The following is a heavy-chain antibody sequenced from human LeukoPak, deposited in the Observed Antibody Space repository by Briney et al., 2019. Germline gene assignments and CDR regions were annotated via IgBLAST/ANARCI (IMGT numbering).Heavy chain of an antibody. V-gene: IGHV1-18*01. Sequence: ASGKVSFKASGYPFSSYGISWVRPAPGQGLGWMGWVSPYNGNTNYAQKLQGRVTMTTDTSTSTAYMELRSLRSDDTAVYYCARVNENRYSGYDSYFDYWGQGTLVTVSS. D-gene: IGHD5-12*01. J-gene: IGHJ4*02. CDR2: VSPYNGNT. CDR3: ARVNENRYSGYDSYFDY. CDR1: GYPFSSYG.